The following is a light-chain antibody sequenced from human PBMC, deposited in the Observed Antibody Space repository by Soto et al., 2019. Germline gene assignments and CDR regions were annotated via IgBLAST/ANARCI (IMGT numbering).Light chain of an antibody. J-gene: IGKJ2*01. V-gene: IGKV3-11*01. CDR2: DAS. CDR1: QSVSSY. Sequence: EIVLTQSPATLSLSPGERATLSCRASQSVSSYLAWYQQNPGQAPRLLIYDASNRATGIPARFSGSGSGTDFTLTISILETEYFAVYYCQQRSNWPRTFGQGTKLEIK. CDR3: QQRSNWPRT.